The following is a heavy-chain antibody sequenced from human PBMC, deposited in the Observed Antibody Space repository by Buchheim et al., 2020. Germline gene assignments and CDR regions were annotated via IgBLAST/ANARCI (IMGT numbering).Heavy chain of an antibody. Sequence: QLQLQESGPGLVKPSETLSLTCTVSGGSISSTNYYWGWIRQPPGKGLEWIGVIYYSGSTYYNQSLESRVTISVDTSKNKFSLRLSDVTAADSAVYYCARDLGYCNSATCYAPFDQWGQGTL. J-gene: IGHJ4*02. CDR2: IYYSGST. D-gene: IGHD2-2*01. CDR1: GGSISSTNYY. V-gene: IGHV4-39*07. CDR3: ARDLGYCNSATCYAPFDQ.